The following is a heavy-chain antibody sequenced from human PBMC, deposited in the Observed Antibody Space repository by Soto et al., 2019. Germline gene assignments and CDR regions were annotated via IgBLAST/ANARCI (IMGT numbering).Heavy chain of an antibody. CDR1: RASISSGGYY. J-gene: IGHJ4*02. V-gene: IGHV4-31*03. Sequence: SETLSLTCTVSRASISSGGYYWACIRQHPGKGLEWIGYIYYSGSTYYNPSLKSRVAISVDTSKNQFSLKLSSVTAADTAVYYCAREVSHWGQGTLVTV. CDR2: IYYSGST. CDR3: AREVSH.